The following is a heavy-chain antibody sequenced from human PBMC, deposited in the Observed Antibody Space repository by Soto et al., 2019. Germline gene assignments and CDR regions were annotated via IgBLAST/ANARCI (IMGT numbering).Heavy chain of an antibody. CDR3: ARQPDYYYYYMDV. Sequence: SETLSLTCSVSGGSISSSSQYWGWIRQPPGTGLEWIGTVYYSGSIYYNPSLKSRVTISVDTSKNQFSLNLSSVTAADTAVYYCARQPDYYYYYMDVWGKGTTVTVSS. CDR2: VYYSGSI. CDR1: GGSISSSSQY. D-gene: IGHD2-2*01. V-gene: IGHV4-39*01. J-gene: IGHJ6*03.